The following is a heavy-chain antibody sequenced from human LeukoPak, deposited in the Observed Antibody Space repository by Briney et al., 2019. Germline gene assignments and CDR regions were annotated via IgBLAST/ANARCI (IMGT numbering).Heavy chain of an antibody. CDR2: IWYDGSNK. CDR3: AKDLGYCSGGSCQIGNY. CDR1: GFTFSSYG. Sequence: GRSLRLSCAASGFTFSSYGMHWVRQAPGKGLEWVAVIWYDGSNKYYADSVKGRFTIPRDNSKNTLYLQMNSLRAEDTAVYYCAKDLGYCSGGSCQIGNYWGQGTLVTVSS. V-gene: IGHV3-33*06. J-gene: IGHJ4*02. D-gene: IGHD2-15*01.